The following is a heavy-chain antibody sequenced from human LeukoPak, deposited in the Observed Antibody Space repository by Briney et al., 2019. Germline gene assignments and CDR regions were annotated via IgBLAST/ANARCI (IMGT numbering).Heavy chain of an antibody. CDR3: ARPMAGYGGYYYYDMDV. D-gene: IGHD1-1*01. V-gene: IGHV5-10-1*01. CDR1: GYSFTSYW. J-gene: IGHJ6*02. Sequence: GESLKISCKGSGYSFTSYWISWVRQMPGKGLEWMGSIDPSDSYTNYSPSFQGHVTISADKSISTAYLQWSSLKASDTATYYCARPMAGYGGYYYYDMDVWGQGTTVTVSS. CDR2: IDPSDSYT.